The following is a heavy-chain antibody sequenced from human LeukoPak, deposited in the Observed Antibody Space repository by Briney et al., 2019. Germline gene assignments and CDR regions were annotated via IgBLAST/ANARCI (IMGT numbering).Heavy chain of an antibody. Sequence: SETLSLTCAVSGYSISSGYYWGWIRQPPGQGLEWIGSIYHSGSTYYNPSLKRLVTISVDTSKNQFSLKLSSVTAADTAVYYCARHGEQQLLFSFDYWGQGTLVTVSS. CDR2: IYHSGST. V-gene: IGHV4-38-2*01. CDR1: GYSISSGYY. CDR3: ARHGEQQLLFSFDY. D-gene: IGHD6-13*01. J-gene: IGHJ4*02.